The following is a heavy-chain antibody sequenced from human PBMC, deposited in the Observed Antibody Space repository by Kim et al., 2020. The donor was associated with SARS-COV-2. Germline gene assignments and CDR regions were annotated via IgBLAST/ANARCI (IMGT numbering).Heavy chain of an antibody. J-gene: IGHJ6*04. D-gene: IGHD3-10*01. CDR2: IKQDGSEK. CDR3: ARVSLYYYGSGSYGDYGMDV. CDR1: GFTFSSYW. Sequence: GGSLRLSCAASGFTFSSYWMSWVRQAPGKGLEWVANIKQDGSEKYYVDSVKGRFTISRDNAKNSLYLQMNSLRAEDTAVYYCARVSLYYYGSGSYGDYGMDVWGKGTTVTVSS. V-gene: IGHV3-7*01.